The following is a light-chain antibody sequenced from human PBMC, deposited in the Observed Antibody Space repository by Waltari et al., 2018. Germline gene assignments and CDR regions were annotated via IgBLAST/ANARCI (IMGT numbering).Light chain of an antibody. CDR1: QSLLHSNGYNY. CDR2: LGS. Sequence: DIVMTQSPLSLPVPPGESASISCRSSQSLLHSNGYNYLDWYLQKPGQSPHLLINLGSNRASGVPDRFSGSASGTDFTLKISSVEAEDVGVYYCMQVLQTPYTFGQGTKLEI. CDR3: MQVLQTPYT. J-gene: IGKJ2*01. V-gene: IGKV2-28*01.